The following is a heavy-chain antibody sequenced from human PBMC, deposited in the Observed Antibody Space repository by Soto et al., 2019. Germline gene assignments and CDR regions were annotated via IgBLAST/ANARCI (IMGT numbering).Heavy chain of an antibody. CDR3: AGVTRIVGATTVVWFDP. CDR2: ISSSGSTI. Sequence: GGSLRLSCAASGFTFSDCYMSWIRQAPGKGLEWVSYISSSGSTIYYADSVKGRFTISRDNAKDSLYLQMNSLRAEDTAVYYCAGVTRIVGATTVVWFDPWGQGTLVTVPQ. CDR1: GFTFSDCY. J-gene: IGHJ5*02. D-gene: IGHD1-26*01. V-gene: IGHV3-11*01.